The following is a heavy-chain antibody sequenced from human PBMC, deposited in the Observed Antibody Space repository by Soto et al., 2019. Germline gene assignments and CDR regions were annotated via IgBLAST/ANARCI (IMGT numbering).Heavy chain of an antibody. CDR1: GGSISSGGYS. CDR3: ARGRGVAARRFDP. Sequence: PSETLSLTCAVSGGSISSGGYSWSWIRQPPGKGLEWIGNIYYSGNTYYNPSLKSRVTMSVDTSKNQFSLNLNSVTAADTAVYYCARGRGVAARRFDPWGQGTLVTVS. D-gene: IGHD6-6*01. J-gene: IGHJ5*02. V-gene: IGHV4-30-2*05. CDR2: IYYSGNT.